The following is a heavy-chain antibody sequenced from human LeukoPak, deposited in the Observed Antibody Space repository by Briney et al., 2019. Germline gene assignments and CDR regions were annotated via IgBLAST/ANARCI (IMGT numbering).Heavy chain of an antibody. CDR1: GGSFSGYY. CDR2: INHSGST. J-gene: IGHJ3*02. Sequence: SKTLSLTCAVYGGSFSGYYWSWIRQPPGKGLEWIGEINHSGSTNYNPSLKSRVTISVDTSKNQFSLKLSSVTAADTAVYYCASDGVAFDIWGQGTMVTVSS. CDR3: ASDGVAFDI. V-gene: IGHV4-34*01. D-gene: IGHD3-3*01.